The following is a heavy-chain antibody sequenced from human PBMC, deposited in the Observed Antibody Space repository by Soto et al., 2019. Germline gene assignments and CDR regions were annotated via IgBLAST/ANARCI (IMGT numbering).Heavy chain of an antibody. Sequence: QVQLVQSGAEVKKPGASVKVSCKASGYSFTAYYLHWVRQAPGQGLEWMGWIHPNSGGTHYAQKFQDWVSMTRDTSISTAYMELSVLKSDDTAVYYCARTLYASFYLHYWGQGTQVTVSS. CDR2: IHPNSGGT. CDR1: GYSFTAYY. J-gene: IGHJ4*02. V-gene: IGHV1-2*04. D-gene: IGHD2-8*01. CDR3: ARTLYASFYLHY.